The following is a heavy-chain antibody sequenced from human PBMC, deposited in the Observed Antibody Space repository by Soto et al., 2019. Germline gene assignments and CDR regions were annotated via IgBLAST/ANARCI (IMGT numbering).Heavy chain of an antibody. CDR3: AKMAFYGMDV. Sequence: EVQLVESGGGLVQPGGSLRLSCAASGFIIDDYAMHWVRQAPGKGLEWGSAISWDSDDIAYAGSGKGRFTISRDNAKNSLYLQMNSPRAEDTALYYCAKMAFYGMDVWGQGTTVPVSS. CDR1: GFIIDDYA. CDR2: ISWDSDDI. J-gene: IGHJ6*02. V-gene: IGHV3-9*01.